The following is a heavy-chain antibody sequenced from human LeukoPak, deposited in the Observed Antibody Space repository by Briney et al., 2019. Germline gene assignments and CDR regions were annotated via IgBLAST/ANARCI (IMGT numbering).Heavy chain of an antibody. Sequence: SQTLSLTCTVSGGSISSGSYYWSWIRQPAGKGLEWIGRIYTSGSTNYNPSLMSRVAMSVDTSKNQFSLKISSATAADTAVYYCARDWGIAAATPYYFDHWGQGILVTVSS. V-gene: IGHV4-61*02. CDR3: ARDWGIAAATPYYFDH. CDR2: IYTSGST. J-gene: IGHJ4*02. CDR1: GGSISSGSYY. D-gene: IGHD6-13*01.